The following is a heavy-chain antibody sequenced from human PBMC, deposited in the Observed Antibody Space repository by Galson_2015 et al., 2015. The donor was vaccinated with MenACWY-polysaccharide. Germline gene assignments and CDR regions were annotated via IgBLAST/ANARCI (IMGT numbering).Heavy chain of an antibody. Sequence: SLRLSCAASGFTFSSRWMHWVRQAPGNGLVWVSSINSDGSTTIYADSVSGRFTISRDNAKNTLCLQMNSLRAEDTAVYYCASGGAAAGYLFDSWGQGVLVTVSS. V-gene: IGHV3-74*01. CDR1: GFTFSSRW. CDR3: ASGGAAAGYLFDS. CDR2: INSDGSTT. D-gene: IGHD6-13*01. J-gene: IGHJ4*02.